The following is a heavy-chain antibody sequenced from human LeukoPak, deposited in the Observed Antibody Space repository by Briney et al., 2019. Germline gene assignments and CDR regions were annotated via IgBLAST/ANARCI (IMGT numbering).Heavy chain of an antibody. CDR2: IKPDGSEK. Sequence: GSLRLFCAASGFSLIYYWMTRVRQAPGEGLVWVANIKPDGSEKYYVDSVKGRFIVSRDNAKNSLYLQMNSLRVEDTAVYYCASTSWSGYDYWGQGTLVTVSS. CDR1: GFSLIYYW. J-gene: IGHJ4*02. V-gene: IGHV3-7*01. D-gene: IGHD3-3*01. CDR3: ASTSWSGYDY.